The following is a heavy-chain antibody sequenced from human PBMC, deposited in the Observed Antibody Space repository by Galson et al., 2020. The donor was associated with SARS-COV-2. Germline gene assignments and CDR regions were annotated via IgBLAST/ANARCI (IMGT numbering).Heavy chain of an antibody. CDR2: IDWDDDK. CDR1: GFSLSTSGMC. CDR3: ALNGCAAAGEGSDWFGH. V-gene: IGHV2-70*11. J-gene: IGHJ5*02. Sequence: ESGPTLVKPTQTLTLTCTFSGFSLSTSGMCVSWIRQPPGKALEWLARIDWDDDKYYSTSLKTRLTISNDTSKNQVVLTMTNMDPVDTATYYLALNGCAAAGEGSDWFGHWGQGTLVTVSS. D-gene: IGHD6-13*01.